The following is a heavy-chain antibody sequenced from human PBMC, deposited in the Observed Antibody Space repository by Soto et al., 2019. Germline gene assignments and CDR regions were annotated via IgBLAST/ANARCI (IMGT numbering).Heavy chain of an antibody. CDR1: GYTFTSYG. V-gene: IGHV1-18*01. D-gene: IGHD2-2*01. CDR3: ARLIVVVPATYYMDV. J-gene: IGHJ6*03. CDR2: ISAYNGNT. Sequence: GASVKVSCKASGYTFTSYGISWVRQAPGQGLEWMGWISAYNGNTNYAQKLQGRVTMTTDTSTSTAYMELRSLRSDDTAVYYCARLIVVVPATYYMDVWGKGTTVTLSS.